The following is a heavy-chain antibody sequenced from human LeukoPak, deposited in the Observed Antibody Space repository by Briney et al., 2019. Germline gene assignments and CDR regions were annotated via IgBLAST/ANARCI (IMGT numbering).Heavy chain of an antibody. J-gene: IGHJ4*01. Sequence: PSGTLSLTCAVSGGSISSHSWWSWVRQPPGKGLEWIGEIYHGGATNYDPSLKSRVSMSVDKSKNHFSLNLDSVTAADTAVYYCASHVTVLGTRGFDYWGQETWSPSP. CDR1: GGSISSHSW. V-gene: IGHV4-4*02. CDR3: ASHVTVLGTRGFDY. CDR2: IYHGGAT. D-gene: IGHD2/OR15-2a*01.